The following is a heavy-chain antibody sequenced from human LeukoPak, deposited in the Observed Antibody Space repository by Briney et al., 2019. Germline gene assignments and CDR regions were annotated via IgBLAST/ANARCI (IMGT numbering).Heavy chain of an antibody. J-gene: IGHJ3*02. CDR1: GGSISSYY. CDR3: AREIHYYDILTGYYRDDAFDI. Sequence: SETLSLTCTVSGGSISSYYWSWIRQPPGKGLEWIGYIYTSGSTNYNPSLKSRVTISVDTSKNQFSLKLSSVTAADTAVYYCAREIHYYDILTGYYRDDAFDIWGQGTMVTVSS. D-gene: IGHD3-9*01. CDR2: IYTSGST. V-gene: IGHV4-4*09.